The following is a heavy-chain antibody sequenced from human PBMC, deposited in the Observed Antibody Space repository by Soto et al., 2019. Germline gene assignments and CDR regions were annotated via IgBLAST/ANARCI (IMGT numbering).Heavy chain of an antibody. Sequence: EVQLLESGGGLVQPGGSLRLSCAASGFTFSSYAMSWVRQAPGKGLEWVSAISGSGGGTYYADSVKGRFTISRDNSKNTLYLEMNSLRAEDTAVYYCAKGGGYCSGGSCYSRGFYYYYYMDVWGKGTTVTVSS. CDR3: AKGGGYCSGGSCYSRGFYYYYYMDV. D-gene: IGHD2-15*01. CDR1: GFTFSSYA. V-gene: IGHV3-23*01. CDR2: ISGSGGGT. J-gene: IGHJ6*03.